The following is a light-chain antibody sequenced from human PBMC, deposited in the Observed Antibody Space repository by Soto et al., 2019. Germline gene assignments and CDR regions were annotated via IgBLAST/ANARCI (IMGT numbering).Light chain of an antibody. J-gene: IGLJ2*01. V-gene: IGLV2-8*01. CDR3: SSYGGTNSLKV. CDR1: SSDVGGYNY. Sequence: QSVLTQPPSASGSPGQSVTISCTGTSSDVGGYNYVSWYQQHPGKAPKVMMYEVSKRPSGVPDRFPGSKSGNTASLTVSGLQAEDEADYYCSSYGGTNSLKVFGGGTKLTVL. CDR2: EVS.